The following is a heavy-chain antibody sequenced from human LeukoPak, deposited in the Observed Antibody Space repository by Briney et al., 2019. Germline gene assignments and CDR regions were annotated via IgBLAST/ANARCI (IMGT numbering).Heavy chain of an antibody. CDR1: GFTFSSYG. Sequence: GGSLRLSCAASGFTFSSYGMHWVRQAPGKGLEWVAVISYDGSNKYYADSVKGRFTISRDNSKNTLYRQMNSLRAEDTAVYYCAKLCSTSCYGSGSLIDYWGQGTLVTVSS. V-gene: IGHV3-30*18. CDR2: ISYDGSNK. D-gene: IGHD2-2*01. CDR3: AKLCSTSCYGSGSLIDY. J-gene: IGHJ4*02.